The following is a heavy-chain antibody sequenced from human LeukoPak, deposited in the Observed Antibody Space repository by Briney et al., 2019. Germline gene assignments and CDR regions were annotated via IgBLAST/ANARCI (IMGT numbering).Heavy chain of an antibody. Sequence: RTGGSLGLSCAASGFTFSSYGMHWVRQAPGKGLEWVAVIWYDGSNKYYADSVKGRFTISRDNSKNTLYLQMNSLRAEDTAVYYCARGNLRGYSYGYDLDYWGQGTLVTVSS. CDR3: ARGNLRGYSYGYDLDY. CDR1: GFTFSSYG. D-gene: IGHD5-18*01. J-gene: IGHJ4*02. CDR2: IWYDGSNK. V-gene: IGHV3-33*01.